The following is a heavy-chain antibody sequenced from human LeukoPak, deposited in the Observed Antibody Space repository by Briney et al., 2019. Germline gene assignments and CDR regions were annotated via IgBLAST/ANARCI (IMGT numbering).Heavy chain of an antibody. CDR3: ARYSSWYRGAYYYGMDV. CDR2: ISAYNGNT. V-gene: IGHV1-18*01. D-gene: IGHD6-13*01. CDR1: GYTFTSYG. J-gene: IGHJ6*02. Sequence: GASVKVSCKASGYTFTSYGISWVRQAPGQGLEWMGWISAYNGNTNYAQKLQGRVTMTTDTSTSTAYMELRSLRSDDTAVYYCARYSSWYRGAYYYGMDVWGQGTTVTVSS.